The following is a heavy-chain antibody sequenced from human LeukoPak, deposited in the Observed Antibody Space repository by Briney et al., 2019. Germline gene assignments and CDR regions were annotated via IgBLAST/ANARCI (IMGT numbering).Heavy chain of an antibody. J-gene: IGHJ4*02. D-gene: IGHD3-10*01. CDR3: ARLQGTMVRGVIEDY. V-gene: IGHV4-39*01. Sequence: SETLSLTCSVSGGSISSSSHYWGWICQPPGKGLEWIGSIYYSGSTYYNPSLKSRVTIFVDTSKNQFSLKLNSVTAADTAVYYCARLQGTMVRGVIEDYWGQGTLVTVSS. CDR2: IYYSGST. CDR1: GGSISSSSHY.